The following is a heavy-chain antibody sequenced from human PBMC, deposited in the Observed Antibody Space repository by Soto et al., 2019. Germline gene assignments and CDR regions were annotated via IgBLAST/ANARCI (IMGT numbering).Heavy chain of an antibody. CDR1: GFPFSSYA. D-gene: IGHD3-22*01. CDR3: AKGYYDSSGYYWLLYCFDY. CDR2: ISGSGGST. Sequence: GGSLRLSCAASGFPFSSYAMSWVRPAPGKGLEWVSAISGSGGSTYYADSVKGRFTISRDNSKNTLYLQMNSLRAEDTAVYYCAKGYYDSSGYYWLLYCFDYWGQGTLVTVSS. V-gene: IGHV3-23*01. J-gene: IGHJ4*02.